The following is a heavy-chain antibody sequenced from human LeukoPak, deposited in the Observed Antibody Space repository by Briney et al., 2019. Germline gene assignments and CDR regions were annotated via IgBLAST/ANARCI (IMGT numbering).Heavy chain of an antibody. Sequence: TSETLSLTCTVSDGSISNFYRSWIRQPPGKRLEWIGYIDYSGSTNYNPSLKSRVTISEDTSKNQFTLKLSSVTAADTAVYYCASRRLGQDYWGQGTLVTVSS. V-gene: IGHV4-59*01. D-gene: IGHD3-16*01. CDR3: ASRRLGQDY. CDR1: DGSISNFY. CDR2: IDYSGST. J-gene: IGHJ4*02.